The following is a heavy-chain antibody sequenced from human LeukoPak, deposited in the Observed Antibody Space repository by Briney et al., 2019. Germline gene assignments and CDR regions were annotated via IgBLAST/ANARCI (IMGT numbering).Heavy chain of an antibody. CDR3: ARSKRKVVVPADY. V-gene: IGHV3-23*01. J-gene: IGHJ4*02. CDR1: GFTFSSYA. CDR2: ISGSGGST. D-gene: IGHD3-22*01. Sequence: GGSLRLSCAASGFTFSSYAMSWVRQAPGKGLEWVSAISGSGGSTYYADSVKGRFTISRDNSKNTLYLQMNSLRAEDTAVYYCARSKRKVVVPADYWGQGTLVTVSS.